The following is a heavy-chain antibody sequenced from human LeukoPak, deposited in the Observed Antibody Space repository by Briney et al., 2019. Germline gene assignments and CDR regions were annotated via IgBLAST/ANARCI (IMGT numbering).Heavy chain of an antibody. J-gene: IGHJ4*02. D-gene: IGHD3-22*01. CDR1: GMMFSSYE. V-gene: IGHV3-48*03. CDR2: ISSSGNTR. Sequence: GGSLTLSCAASGMMFSSYEMYWVRQDPGKGLEWISYISSSGNTRKYADSVKGRFIISRDNAKKSLHLEMSGLRGDDSAIYYCASAMLASDSSGYYTSDYFEHWGQGTLVSVSS. CDR3: ASAMLASDSSGYYTSDYFEH.